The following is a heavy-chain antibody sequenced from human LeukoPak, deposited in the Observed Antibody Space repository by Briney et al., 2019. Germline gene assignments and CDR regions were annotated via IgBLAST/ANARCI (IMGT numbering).Heavy chain of an antibody. Sequence: ASVKVSCKASGYTFTSYGISWVRQAPGQGLEWMGWISAYNGNTNYAQKLQGRVTITRDTSASTAYMELSSLRSEDTAVYYCARDSSRQGNFDYWGQGTLVTVSS. CDR2: ISAYNGNT. CDR3: ARDSSRQGNFDY. J-gene: IGHJ4*02. V-gene: IGHV1-18*01. CDR1: GYTFTSYG.